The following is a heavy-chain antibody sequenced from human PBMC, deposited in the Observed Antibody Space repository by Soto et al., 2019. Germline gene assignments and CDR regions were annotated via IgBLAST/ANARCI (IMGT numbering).Heavy chain of an antibody. CDR1: GFTFSSYG. D-gene: IGHD4-17*01. CDR2: IWYDGSNK. Sequence: PGRSLRLSCAACGFTFSSYGMHWARQAPGKGLERVAVIWYDGSNKYYADSVKGRFTISRENSKNTLYLQMNSLRAEDTAVYYCAREGMTTTYYYGMDVWGQGTTVTVSS. J-gene: IGHJ6*02. V-gene: IGHV3-33*01. CDR3: AREGMTTTYYYGMDV.